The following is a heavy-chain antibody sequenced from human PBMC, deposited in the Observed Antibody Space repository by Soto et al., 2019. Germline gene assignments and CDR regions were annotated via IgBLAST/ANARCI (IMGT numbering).Heavy chain of an antibody. CDR3: ARRSGSYSGYFDY. D-gene: IGHD1-26*01. J-gene: IGHJ4*02. CDR2: IYYSGST. CDR1: GGSISSGGYY. Sequence: NPSETLSLTCTVSGGSISSGGYYWSWIRQHPGKGLEWIGYIYYSGSTYYNPSLKSRVTISVDTSKNQFSLKLSSVTAADTAVYYCARRSGSYSGYFDYWGQGTLVTVSS. V-gene: IGHV4-31*03.